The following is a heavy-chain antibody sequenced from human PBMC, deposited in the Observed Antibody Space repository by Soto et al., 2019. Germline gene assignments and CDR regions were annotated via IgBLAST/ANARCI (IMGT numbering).Heavy chain of an antibody. CDR3: ARDRSIAVAGTSPGY. V-gene: IGHV3-21*01. J-gene: IGHJ4*02. D-gene: IGHD6-19*01. CDR2: ISSSSSYI. CDR1: GFTFSSYS. Sequence: EVQLVESGAGLVKPGGSLRLSCAASGFTFSSYSMNWVRQAPGKGLEWVSSISSSSSYIYYADSVKGRFTISRDNAKNSLYLQMNSLRAEDTAVYYCARDRSIAVAGTSPGYWGQGTLVTVSS.